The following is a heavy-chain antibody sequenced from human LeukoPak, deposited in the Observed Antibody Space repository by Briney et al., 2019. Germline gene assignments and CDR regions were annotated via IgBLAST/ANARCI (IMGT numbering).Heavy chain of an antibody. J-gene: IGHJ6*02. Sequence: SVKVSCKAAEGTFSSYAISWVRQAPGQGLEWMGGIIPIFGTANYAQKFQGRVTITADESTSTAYMELSSLRSEDTAVYSCASGYSSGWYPPNYYYYGMDVWGQGTTVTVSS. V-gene: IGHV1-69*01. CDR2: IIPIFGTA. D-gene: IGHD6-19*01. CDR3: ASGYSSGWYPPNYYYYGMDV. CDR1: EGTFSSYA.